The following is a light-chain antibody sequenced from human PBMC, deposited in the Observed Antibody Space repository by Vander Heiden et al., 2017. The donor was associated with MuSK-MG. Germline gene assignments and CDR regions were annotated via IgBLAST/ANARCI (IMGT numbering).Light chain of an antibody. CDR2: RDS. CDR3: QAWDSSPI. Sequence: SYDVTQPPSVSVSPGQTATITCSGERLGDKYVCWYKQKPGQSPVLVIYRDSKRPSGIPKRFSGSNSGNTATLTISGTQAIDEADYHCQAWDSSPIFGGGTKLTVL. J-gene: IGLJ2*01. CDR1: RLGDKY. V-gene: IGLV3-1*01.